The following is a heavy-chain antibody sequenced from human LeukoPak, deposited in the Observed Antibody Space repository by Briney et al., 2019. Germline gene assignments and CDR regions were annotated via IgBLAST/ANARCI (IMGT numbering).Heavy chain of an antibody. Sequence: AAVKVSCKASGYTFSSYYMHWVRQAPGQGLEWMGIINPSGDTTSYAQKFYGRVIMSRDTSTSTVYMELRSLRSEDTALYYCARRLGVGSGWYGAPFDFWGQGTLVTVSS. CDR1: GYTFSSYY. CDR2: INPSGDTT. J-gene: IGHJ4*02. CDR3: ARRLGVGSGWYGAPFDF. V-gene: IGHV1-46*01. D-gene: IGHD6-19*01.